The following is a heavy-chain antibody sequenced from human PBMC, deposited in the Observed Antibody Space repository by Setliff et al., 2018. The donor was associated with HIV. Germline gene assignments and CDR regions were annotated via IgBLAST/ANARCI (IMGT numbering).Heavy chain of an antibody. CDR1: GFTFSSYT. J-gene: IGHJ6*03. Sequence: GSLRLSCAASGFTFSSYTMNWVRQAPGKGLEWVSSISSSSYYIYYADSVKGRFTISRDDAEKSVYLQMNSLRAEDTAVYYCARAGVVEGYYYYYYMDVWGKGTTVTVSS. V-gene: IGHV3-21*01. CDR3: ARAGVVEGYYYYYYMDV. D-gene: IGHD2-15*01. CDR2: ISSSSYYI.